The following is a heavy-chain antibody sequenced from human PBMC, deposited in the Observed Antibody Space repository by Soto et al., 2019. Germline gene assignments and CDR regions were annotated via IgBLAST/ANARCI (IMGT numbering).Heavy chain of an antibody. Sequence: QVQLVESGGGVVQPGRSLRLSCAASGFTFSSYGMHWVRQAPGKGLEWVAVIWYDGSNKYYADSVKGRFTISRDNSKNTLYLQMNSLRAEDTAVYYCARDRYCGGDCYPYYYYGMDVWGQGTTVTVSS. CDR2: IWYDGSNK. V-gene: IGHV3-33*01. CDR3: ARDRYCGGDCYPYYYYGMDV. D-gene: IGHD2-21*02. J-gene: IGHJ6*02. CDR1: GFTFSSYG.